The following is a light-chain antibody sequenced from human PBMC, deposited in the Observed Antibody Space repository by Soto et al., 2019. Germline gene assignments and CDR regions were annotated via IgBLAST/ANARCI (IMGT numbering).Light chain of an antibody. CDR3: SSYTSSNTWV. CDR1: SSDVGDYNY. CDR2: DVS. V-gene: IGLV2-14*03. J-gene: IGLJ3*02. Sequence: QSALPQPASVSGSPGQSIAISCTGTSSDVGDYNYVSWYQHHPGKAPKLIIYDVSSRPSGVSNRFSGSKSGNTASLTISGLQAEDEANYYCSSYTSSNTWVFGGGTKLTDL.